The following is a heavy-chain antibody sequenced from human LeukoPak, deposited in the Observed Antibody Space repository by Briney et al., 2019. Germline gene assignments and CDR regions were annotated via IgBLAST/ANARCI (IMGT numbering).Heavy chain of an antibody. CDR1: GDIFNSYS. V-gene: IGHV1-69*05. CDR3: ARVGRSRGALPNFYYYMDV. Sequence: ASVKVSCKASGDIFNSYSVSWVRQAPGQGLEWMGGIIPMFRSTNYAQKLEGRVTITTDQSTTTVYMELTSLTSEDTAVYYCARVGRSRGALPNFYYYMDVWGKGTTVTVSS. D-gene: IGHD1-26*01. J-gene: IGHJ6*03. CDR2: IIPMFRST.